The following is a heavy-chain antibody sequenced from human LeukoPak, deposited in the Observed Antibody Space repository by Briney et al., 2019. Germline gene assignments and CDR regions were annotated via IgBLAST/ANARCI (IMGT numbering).Heavy chain of an antibody. CDR2: IWYDGSNK. CDR1: GFTFASHA. D-gene: IGHD3-22*01. CDR3: ARGDDYYYDSSGYPHDAFDI. Sequence: GGSLRLSCEASGFTFASHAMYWVRQAPGKGLEWVAVIWYDGSNKYYADSVKGRFTISRDNSKNTLYLQMNSLRAEDTAVYYCARGDDYYYDSSGYPHDAFDIWGQGTMVTVSS. J-gene: IGHJ3*02. V-gene: IGHV3-33*08.